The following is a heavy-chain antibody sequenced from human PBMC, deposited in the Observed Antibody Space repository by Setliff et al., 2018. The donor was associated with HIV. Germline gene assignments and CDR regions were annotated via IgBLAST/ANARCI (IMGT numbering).Heavy chain of an antibody. Sequence: PGGSLRLSCVASGLPFSYAWLSWVRQAPGKGLEWVGRIEKKTNGGTRDYAAPVKGRFTISRDDSKNTLYLQMNSLKSEDTAIYYCTTEDPWLRFGHWGQGTLVTVSS. CDR2: IEKKTNGGTR. CDR3: TTEDPWLRFGH. V-gene: IGHV3-15*04. D-gene: IGHD5-12*01. CDR1: GLPFSYAW. J-gene: IGHJ5*02.